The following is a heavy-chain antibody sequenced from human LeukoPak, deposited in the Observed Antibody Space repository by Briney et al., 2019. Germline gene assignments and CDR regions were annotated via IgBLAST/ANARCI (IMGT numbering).Heavy chain of an antibody. J-gene: IGHJ6*03. CDR3: AKDRSSRYDFWSGSFSHYYYYYYMDV. D-gene: IGHD3-3*01. CDR1: GSPFSSNA. V-gene: IGHV3-23*01. Sequence: PGGPLSLSCPAFGSPFSSNAMSWVPQAPGKGLGWFSAFGGGSADSAASVKGRFSISIDNSKNTLYLQMNSLRAEDTAVYYCAKDRSSRYDFWSGSFSHYYYYYYMDVWGKGTTVTVSS. CDR2: FGGGSA.